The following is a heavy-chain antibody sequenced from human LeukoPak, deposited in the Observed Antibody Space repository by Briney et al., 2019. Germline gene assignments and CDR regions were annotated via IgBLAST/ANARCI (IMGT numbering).Heavy chain of an antibody. V-gene: IGHV3-30*02. CDR1: GFTFSSYW. CDR3: AKDPQLYSSGWYFDY. CDR2: IRYDGSNK. Sequence: GGSLRLSCAASGFTFSSYWMSWVRQAPGKGLEWVAFIRYDGSNKYYADSVKGRFTISRDNSKNTLYLQMNSLRAEDTAVYYCAKDPQLYSSGWYFDYWGQGTLVTVSS. D-gene: IGHD6-19*01. J-gene: IGHJ4*02.